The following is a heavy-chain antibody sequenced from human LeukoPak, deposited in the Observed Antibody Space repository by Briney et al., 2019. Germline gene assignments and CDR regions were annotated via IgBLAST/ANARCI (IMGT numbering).Heavy chain of an antibody. CDR3: ARDPFTSGDYYDSSGYSGY. D-gene: IGHD3-22*01. Sequence: GGSLRLSCAASRFTFSSYSMNWVRQAPGKGLEWVSSISSSSSYIYYADSVKGRFTISRDNAKNSLYLQMNSLRAEDTAVYYCARDPFTSGDYYDSSGYSGYWGQGTLVTVSS. J-gene: IGHJ4*02. V-gene: IGHV3-21*01. CDR1: RFTFSSYS. CDR2: ISSSSSYI.